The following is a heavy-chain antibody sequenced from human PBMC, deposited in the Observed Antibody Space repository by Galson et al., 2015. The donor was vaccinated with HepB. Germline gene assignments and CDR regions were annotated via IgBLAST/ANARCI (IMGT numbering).Heavy chain of an antibody. J-gene: IGHJ4*02. CDR2: IKSKANNYAT. V-gene: IGHV3-73*01. Sequence: SLRLSCAASGFTFSGSAIHWVRQASGKGPEWVGRIKSKANNYATSCVPSLKGRFSISRDDSKSMAYLHMRSLKTEDTAVYDWTRLGDLSGYSSRWGQGTLVTVSS. D-gene: IGHD6-19*01. CDR1: GFTFSGSA. CDR3: TRLGDLSGYSSR.